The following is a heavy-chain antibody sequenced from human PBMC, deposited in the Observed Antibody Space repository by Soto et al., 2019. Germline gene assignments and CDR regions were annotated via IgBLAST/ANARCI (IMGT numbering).Heavy chain of an antibody. J-gene: IGHJ4*02. CDR2: ISPYIGNT. D-gene: IGHD3-22*01. CDR1: GYIFTSYV. CDR3: ARSYYRDSSAYYGLKPIYFDY. V-gene: IGHV1-18*01. Sequence: QVHLLQSGPEVKKPGASVKVSCKASGYIFTSYVVSWVRQAPGQGLEWMGGISPYIGNTNYAQKFQGRVTMTTDTSTNTAYMELRSLRSDDTAVYYCARSYYRDSSAYYGLKPIYFDYWGQGTLVTVSS.